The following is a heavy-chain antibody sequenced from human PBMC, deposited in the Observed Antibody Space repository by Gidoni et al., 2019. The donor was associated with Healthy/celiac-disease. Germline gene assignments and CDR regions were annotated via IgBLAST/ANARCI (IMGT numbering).Heavy chain of an antibody. CDR1: GFTFSSYG. J-gene: IGHJ5*02. CDR2: ISYDGSTK. V-gene: IGHV3-30*18. D-gene: IGHD4-17*01. Sequence: QVQLVESGGGVVQPGRSLRLSCAASGFTFSSYGMHWVRQAPGKGLEWVAVISYDGSTKYYADSVKGRFTISRDNSKNTLYLQMNSLRAEDTAVYYCAKDGASFYGDYSVLTWFDPWGQGTLVTVSS. CDR3: AKDGASFYGDYSVLTWFDP.